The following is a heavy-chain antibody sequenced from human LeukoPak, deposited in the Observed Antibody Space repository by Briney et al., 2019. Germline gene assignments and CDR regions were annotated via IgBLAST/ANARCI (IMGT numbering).Heavy chain of an antibody. J-gene: IGHJ4*02. D-gene: IGHD2-2*01. V-gene: IGHV1-18*01. CDR3: ARDGIVVVPAAKPFDY. CDR1: GYTFTSYG. Sequence: ASVKVSCKASGYTFTSYGISWVRQAPGQGLEWMGWISAYNGNTNYAQKLQGRVTMTTDTSTSTAYMELRSLRSDDTAVYYCARDGIVVVPAAKPFDYWGQGTLVTVSS. CDR2: ISAYNGNT.